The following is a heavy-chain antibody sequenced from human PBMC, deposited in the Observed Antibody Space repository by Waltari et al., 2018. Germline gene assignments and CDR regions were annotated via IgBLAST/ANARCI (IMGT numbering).Heavy chain of an antibody. V-gene: IGHV4-34*01. CDR3: ARGEIRFLEWTITMVRGVTNWFDP. D-gene: IGHD3-10*01. Sequence: QVQLQQWGAGLLKPSETLSLTCAVYGGSFSGYYWSWIRQPPGKGLGWIGEINHSGSTNYNPSLKSRVTISVDTSKNQFSLKLSSVTAADTAVYYCARGEIRFLEWTITMVRGVTNWFDPWGQGTLVTVSS. CDR2: INHSGST. CDR1: GGSFSGYY. J-gene: IGHJ5*02.